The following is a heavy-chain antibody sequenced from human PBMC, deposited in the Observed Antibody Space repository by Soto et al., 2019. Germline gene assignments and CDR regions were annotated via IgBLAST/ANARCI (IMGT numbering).Heavy chain of an antibody. Sequence: GGSLRLSCAASGFTFSSYGMHWVRQAPGKGLEWVAVISYDGSNKYYADSVKGRFTISRDNSKNTLYLQMNSLRAEDTAVYYCAKDRSEEGLDYWGQGTLVTVSS. J-gene: IGHJ4*02. CDR3: AKDRSEEGLDY. CDR2: ISYDGSNK. V-gene: IGHV3-30*18. D-gene: IGHD3-10*01. CDR1: GFTFSSYG.